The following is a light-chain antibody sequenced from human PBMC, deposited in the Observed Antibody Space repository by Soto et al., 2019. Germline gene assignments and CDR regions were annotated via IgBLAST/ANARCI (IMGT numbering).Light chain of an antibody. J-gene: IGKJ4*01. CDR2: DAS. CDR1: EDINNN. V-gene: IGKV1-33*01. CDR3: QHFHNLPVT. Sequence: DLPMTQSPSSLSASVGDRVTITCQASEDINNNLNWYQQKPGEAPKLPISDASNLETGVPSRFSGGGSVTHFTFTISSLQPEDIATYYCQHFHNLPVTFGGGTKVEMK.